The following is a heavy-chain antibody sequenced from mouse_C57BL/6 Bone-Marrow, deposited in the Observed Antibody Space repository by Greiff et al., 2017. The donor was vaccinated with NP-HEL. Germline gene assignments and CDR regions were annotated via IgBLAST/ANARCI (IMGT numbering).Heavy chain of an antibody. CDR1: GYTFTDYY. D-gene: IGHD1-1*01. J-gene: IGHJ4*01. Sequence: VQLQQSGPELVKPGASVKISCKASGYTFTDYYMNWVKQSHGKSLEWIGDINPNNGGTSYNQKFKGKATLTVDKSSSTAYMELRSLTSEDSAVYYCARGAYYGSSPYAMDYWGQGTSVTVSS. V-gene: IGHV1-26*01. CDR2: INPNNGGT. CDR3: ARGAYYGSSPYAMDY.